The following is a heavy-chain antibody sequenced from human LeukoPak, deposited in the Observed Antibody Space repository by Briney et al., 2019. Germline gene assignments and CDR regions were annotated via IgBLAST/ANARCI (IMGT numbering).Heavy chain of an antibody. Sequence: GASVKVSCKASGYTFTSYDINWVRQATGQGLEWMGWMNPNSGNPGYAQKFQGRVTMTRNTSISTAYMELSSLRSEDTAVYYCARDTMVRGVITGVYYYYGMDVWGQGTTVTVSS. CDR1: GYTFTSYD. CDR3: ARDTMVRGVITGVYYYYGMDV. CDR2: MNPNSGNP. D-gene: IGHD3-10*01. J-gene: IGHJ6*02. V-gene: IGHV1-8*01.